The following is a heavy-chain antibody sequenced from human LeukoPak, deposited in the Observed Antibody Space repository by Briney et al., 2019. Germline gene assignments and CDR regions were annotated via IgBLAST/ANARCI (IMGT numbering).Heavy chain of an antibody. CDR3: AKDRNYYDSSGRDAFDI. CDR1: GFTFSIYA. V-gene: IGHV3-23*01. D-gene: IGHD3-22*01. Sequence: GSLGLSCAASGFTFSIYAMSWVRQAPGKGLEWVSAISGSGGSTYYADSVKGRFTISRDNSKNTLHLQMNSLRAEDTAVYYCAKDRNYYDSSGRDAFDIWGQGTMVTVSS. CDR2: ISGSGGST. J-gene: IGHJ3*02.